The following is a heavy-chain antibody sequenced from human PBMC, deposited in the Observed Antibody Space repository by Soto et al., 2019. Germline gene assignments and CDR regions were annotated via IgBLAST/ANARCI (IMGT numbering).Heavy chain of an antibody. CDR1: GFSFSSYA. Sequence: EVQLLESGGGLVQPGGSLRLSCAASGFSFSSYAMTWVRQAPGKGLEWVSAISGSGSITYYADSVKGWFTISRDNSKNTLDLQMNSLRAEDTAVYYCAKDIRGLRGAYYFDNWGQGILVTVSS. J-gene: IGHJ4*02. D-gene: IGHD3-10*01. CDR2: ISGSGSIT. CDR3: AKDIRGLRGAYYFDN. V-gene: IGHV3-23*01.